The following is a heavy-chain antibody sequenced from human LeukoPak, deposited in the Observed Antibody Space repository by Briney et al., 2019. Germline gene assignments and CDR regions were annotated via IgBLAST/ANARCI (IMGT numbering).Heavy chain of an antibody. CDR1: GGSVSSGSYY. J-gene: IGHJ4*02. D-gene: IGHD6-13*01. CDR3: AREIRGGVIAAAGYYFDY. V-gene: IGHV4-61*01. Sequence: SETLSLTCTVSGGSVSSGSYYWGWIRQPPGKGLEWIGYIYYSGSTNYNPSLKSRVTISVDTSKNQFSLKLSSVTAADTAVYYCAREIRGGVIAAAGYYFDYWGQGTLVTVSS. CDR2: IYYSGST.